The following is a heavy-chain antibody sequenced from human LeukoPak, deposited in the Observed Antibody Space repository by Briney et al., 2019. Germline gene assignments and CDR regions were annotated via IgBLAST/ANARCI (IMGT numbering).Heavy chain of an antibody. CDR2: IHYTGYT. V-gene: IGHV4-59*08. D-gene: IGHD2-15*01. CDR1: GGSISSYY. CDR3: ASDPSGGNYFDY. J-gene: IGHJ4*02. Sequence: PSENLSLTCTVSGGSISSYYWSWIRQPPGKGLEWIGYIHYTGYTNYNPSLKSRVTISVDTSKNQFSLKLRSVTAADTAVYYCASDPSGGNYFDYWGQGTLVTVSS.